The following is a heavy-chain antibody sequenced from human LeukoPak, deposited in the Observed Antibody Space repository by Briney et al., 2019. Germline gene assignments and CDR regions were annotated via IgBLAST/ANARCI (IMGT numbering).Heavy chain of an antibody. CDR1: GYTFTSYY. CDR2: INPSAGNT. V-gene: IGHV1-46*01. D-gene: IGHD2-8*02. Sequence: GASVKVSCKASGYTFTSYYMHWARQAPGQGLEWMGIINPSAGNTNYARKFQGRVTMTRDTSTSTVYMELSSLRSEDTAVYYCAREESGGYFDYWDQGTVVTVSS. J-gene: IGHJ4*02. CDR3: AREESGGYFDY.